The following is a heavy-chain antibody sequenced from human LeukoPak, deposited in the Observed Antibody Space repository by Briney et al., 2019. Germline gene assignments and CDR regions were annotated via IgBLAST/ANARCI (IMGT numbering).Heavy chain of an antibody. D-gene: IGHD3-3*01. V-gene: IGHV4-34*01. CDR2: INHSGST. CDR1: GGSFSGYY. CDR3: ARGSGRLRFLEWDYYYCGMDV. Sequence: PSETLSLTCAVYGGSFSGYYWSWIRQPPGKGLEWIGEINHSGSTNYNPSLKSRVTISVDTSKNQFSLKLSSVTAADTAVYYCARGSGRLRFLEWDYYYCGMDVWGQGTTVTVSS. J-gene: IGHJ6*02.